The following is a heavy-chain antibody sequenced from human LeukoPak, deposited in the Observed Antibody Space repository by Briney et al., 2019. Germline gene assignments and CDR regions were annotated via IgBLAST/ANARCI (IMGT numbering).Heavy chain of an antibody. CDR2: INHSGST. V-gene: IGHV4-34*01. CDR3: ARGSRIATRPRGFDY. CDR1: GGYFSGYY. J-gene: IGHJ4*02. D-gene: IGHD6-6*01. Sequence: SETLSLTCAVYGGYFSGYYWSWIRQPPGKGLEWIGEINHSGSTNYNPSLKSRVTISADMSTRQISLKLSSVTAADTAVYYCARGSRIATRPRGFDYWGQGTLVTVSS.